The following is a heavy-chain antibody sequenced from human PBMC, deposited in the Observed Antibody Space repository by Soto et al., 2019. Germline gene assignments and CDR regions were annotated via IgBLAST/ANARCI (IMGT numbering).Heavy chain of an antibody. J-gene: IGHJ6*02. Sequence: PSETLSLTCTGSCGSISSGAYYWSWMRQHPGKGLEWIGYIYNSGSSYYNPSLKSRVTISVDTSKNQFSLKLSSVTAADTAVYYCARVSYGMDVWGQGTTVTVSS. CDR1: CGSISSGAYY. V-gene: IGHV4-31*03. CDR2: IYNSGSS. CDR3: ARVSYGMDV.